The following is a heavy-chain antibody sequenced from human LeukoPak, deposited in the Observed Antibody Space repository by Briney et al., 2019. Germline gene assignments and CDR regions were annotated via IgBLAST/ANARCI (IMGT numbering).Heavy chain of an antibody. CDR2: FDPEDGET. CDR1: GYTLTELS. V-gene: IGHV1-24*01. CDR3: ATTPYYYDSSGYVDY. D-gene: IGHD3-22*01. J-gene: IGHJ4*02. Sequence: ASVKVSCKVSGYTLTELSMHWVRQAPGKGLEWMGGFDPEDGETIYAQKFQGRVTMTEDTSTDTAYMELSSLRSKDTAVYYCATTPYYYDSSGYVDYWGQGTLVTVSS.